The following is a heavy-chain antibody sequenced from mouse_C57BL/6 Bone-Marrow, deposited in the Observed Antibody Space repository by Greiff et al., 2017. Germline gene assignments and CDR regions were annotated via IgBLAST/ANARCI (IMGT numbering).Heavy chain of an antibody. Sequence: EASGIDFSRYWMSWVRRAPGKGLEWIGEINPDSSTINYAPSLKDKFIISRDNAKNTLYLQMSKVRSEDTALYYCAIRWDYYGSSSPFDYWGQGTTLTVSS. D-gene: IGHD1-1*01. CDR3: AIRWDYYGSSSPFDY. CDR1: GIDFSRYW. J-gene: IGHJ2*01. CDR2: INPDSSTI. V-gene: IGHV4-1*01.